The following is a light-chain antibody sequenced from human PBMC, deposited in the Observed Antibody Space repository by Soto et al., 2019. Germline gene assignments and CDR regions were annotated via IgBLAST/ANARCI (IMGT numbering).Light chain of an antibody. CDR3: QQLHMYPST. J-gene: IGKJ4*01. V-gene: IGKV3-15*01. Sequence: IVISLSPATLSVSPGERATLSCRASHRVSSYLAWYQQKPGQAPRLLIYGASTRATGIPARFSGSGSGTDFALTITSLQAEDFATYYCQQLHMYPSTFGGGTKVDI. CDR2: GAS. CDR1: HRVSSY.